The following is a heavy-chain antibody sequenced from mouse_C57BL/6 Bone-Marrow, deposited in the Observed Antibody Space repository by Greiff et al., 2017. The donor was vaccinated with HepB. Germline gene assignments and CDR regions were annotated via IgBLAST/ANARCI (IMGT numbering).Heavy chain of an antibody. J-gene: IGHJ1*03. CDR2: IDPSDSYT. CDR1: GYTFTSYW. Sequence: VKLQQPGAELVMPGASVKLSCKASGYTFTSYWMHWVKQRPGQGLEWIGEIDPSDSYTNYNQKFKGKSTLTVDKSSSTAYMQLSSLTSEDSAVYYCARGGPYYGSSYVPFDVWGTGTTVTVSS. CDR3: ARGGPYYGSSYVPFDV. V-gene: IGHV1-69*01. D-gene: IGHD1-1*01.